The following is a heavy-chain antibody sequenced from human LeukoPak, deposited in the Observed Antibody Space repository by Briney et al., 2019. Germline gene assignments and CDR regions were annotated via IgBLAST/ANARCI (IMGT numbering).Heavy chain of an antibody. CDR1: GFTFSSYS. CDR2: ISSSSSYI. Sequence: GGSLRLSCAASGFTFSSYSMNWVRQAPGKGLEWVSSISSSSSYIYYADSVKGRFTISRDNSKNTLYLQMNSLRAEDTAVYYCAKDERYYGMDVWGQGTTVTVSS. V-gene: IGHV3-21*01. CDR3: AKDERYYGMDV. J-gene: IGHJ6*02.